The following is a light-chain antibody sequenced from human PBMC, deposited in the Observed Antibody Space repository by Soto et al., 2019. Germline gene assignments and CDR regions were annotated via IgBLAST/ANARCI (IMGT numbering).Light chain of an antibody. Sequence: QSALTKPASVSGSPGQSITISCTGTSSDVGGYNYVSWYQHHPGKAPKLMIYDVTTRPSGVSNRFSGSKSGNTASLTISRLQAEDEADYYCGSYTTSNTLVFGTGTKVTVL. J-gene: IGLJ1*01. V-gene: IGLV2-14*03. CDR1: SSDVGGYNY. CDR3: GSYTTSNTLV. CDR2: DVT.